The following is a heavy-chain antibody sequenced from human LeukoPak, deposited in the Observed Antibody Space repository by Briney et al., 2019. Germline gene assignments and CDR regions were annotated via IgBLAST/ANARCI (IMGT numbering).Heavy chain of an antibody. CDR2: INPNSGGT. V-gene: IGHV1-2*02. D-gene: IGHD3-3*01. J-gene: IGHJ4*02. Sequence: ASVKVSCKASGYTFTSYDINWVRQATGQGLEWMGWINPNSGGTNYAQKFQGRVTMTRDTSISTAYMELSRLRSDDTAVYYCARVKTITIFGVPPYYFDYWGQGTLVTVSS. CDR3: ARVKTITIFGVPPYYFDY. CDR1: GYTFTSYD.